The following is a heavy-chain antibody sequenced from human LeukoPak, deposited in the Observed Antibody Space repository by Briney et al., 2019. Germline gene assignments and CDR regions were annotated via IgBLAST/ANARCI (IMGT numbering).Heavy chain of an antibody. CDR1: GFTFSSYS. Sequence: GGSLRLSCAASGFTFSSYSMHWVRQAPGKGLEWVAFIRYDGSNKYYADSVKGRFTISRDNAKNTLYLQMNSLRAEDTAVYYCARGRPGPFDPWGQGTLVTVSS. CDR3: ARGRPGPFDP. D-gene: IGHD1-14*01. CDR2: IRYDGSNK. J-gene: IGHJ5*02. V-gene: IGHV3-30*02.